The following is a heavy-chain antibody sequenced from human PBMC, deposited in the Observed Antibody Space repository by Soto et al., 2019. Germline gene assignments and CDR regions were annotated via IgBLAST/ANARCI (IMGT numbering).Heavy chain of an antibody. V-gene: IGHV1-3*01. CDR1: GYTFTSYA. CDR3: ARRLEYYDSSGSLGY. J-gene: IGHJ4*02. D-gene: IGHD3-22*01. CDR2: INAGNGNT. Sequence: ASVKVSCKASGYTFTSYAMHWGRQAPGQRLEWMGWINAGNGNTKYSQKFQGRVTITRDTSASTAYMELSSLRSEDTAVYYCARRLEYYDSSGSLGYWGQGTLVTVSS.